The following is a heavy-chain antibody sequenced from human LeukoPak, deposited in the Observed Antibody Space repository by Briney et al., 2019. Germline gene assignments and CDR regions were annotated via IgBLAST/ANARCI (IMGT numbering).Heavy chain of an antibody. CDR2: IYYSGST. D-gene: IGHD2-8*02. CDR3: ARCIIELGEAGWFDP. J-gene: IGHJ5*02. Sequence: KPSETLSLTCTVSGGSISSYYWSWIRQPPGKGLEWIGYIYYSGSTNYNPSLRSRVTISVDTSKNQFSLKLSSVTAADTAVYYCARCIIELGEAGWFDPWGQGTLVTVSS. CDR1: GGSISSYY. V-gene: IGHV4-59*01.